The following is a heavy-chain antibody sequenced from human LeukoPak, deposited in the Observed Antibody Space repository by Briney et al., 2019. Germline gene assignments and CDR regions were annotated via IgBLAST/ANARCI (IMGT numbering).Heavy chain of an antibody. CDR2: ISWNSGSI. D-gene: IGHD1-14*01. CDR1: GFTFDDYA. J-gene: IGHJ6*02. Sequence: GGSLRLSCAASGFTFDDYAMHWVRQAPGKGLEWVSGISWNSGSIGYADSVKGRFTISRDNAKNSLYLQMNSLRAEDTALYYCAKDRYPSPDFADVWGQGTTVTVSS. CDR3: AKDRYPSPDFADV. V-gene: IGHV3-9*01.